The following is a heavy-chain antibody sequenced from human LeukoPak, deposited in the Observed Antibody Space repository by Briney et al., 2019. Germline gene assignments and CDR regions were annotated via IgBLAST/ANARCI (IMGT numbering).Heavy chain of an antibody. J-gene: IGHJ1*01. D-gene: IGHD2-2*01. CDR2: IIPIFGTA. CDR1: GGTFIIYA. Sequence: SVKVSCKASGGTFIIYAISWVRQAPGQGLEWMGGIIPIFGTANYAQKFQGRVTITADESTSTAYMELSSLRSEDTAVYYCARDGEYCSSTSCPFQHWGQGTLVTVSS. CDR3: ARDGEYCSSTSCPFQH. V-gene: IGHV1-69*01.